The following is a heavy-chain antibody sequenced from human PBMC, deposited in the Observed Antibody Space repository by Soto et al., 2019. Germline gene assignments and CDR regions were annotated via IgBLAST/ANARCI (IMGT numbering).Heavy chain of an antibody. J-gene: IGHJ4*02. V-gene: IGHV3-7*01. D-gene: IGHD5-18*01. Sequence: PGGSLRLSCAASGFMFSAYWMSWVRQAPGKGLEWVANIHGDGGKIYYVDSVKGRFTISRDNAKRSLYLQMNSLRAEDTAVYYCARDFYGRYPYGPGDCWGQGALVTVSS. CDR3: ARDFYGRYPYGPGDC. CDR1: GFMFSAYW. CDR2: IHGDGGKI.